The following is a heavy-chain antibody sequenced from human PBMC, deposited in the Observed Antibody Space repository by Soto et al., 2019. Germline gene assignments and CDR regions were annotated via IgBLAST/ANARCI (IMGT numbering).Heavy chain of an antibody. V-gene: IGHV1-18*01. J-gene: IGHJ6*02. CDR2: ISAYNGNT. D-gene: IGHD2-15*01. Sequence: ASVKVSCKASGYTFTSYGISWVRQAPGQGLEWMGWISAYNGNTNYAQKLQGRATMTTDTSTSTAYMELRSLRSDDTAVYYCARDVGCSGGSCHYILSYYYYGMDVWGQGTTVTVSS. CDR1: GYTFTSYG. CDR3: ARDVGCSGGSCHYILSYYYYGMDV.